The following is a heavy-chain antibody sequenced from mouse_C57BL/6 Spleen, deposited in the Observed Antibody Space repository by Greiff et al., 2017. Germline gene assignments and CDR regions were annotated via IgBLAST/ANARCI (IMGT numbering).Heavy chain of an antibody. J-gene: IGHJ1*03. Sequence: VQLQQSGPELVKPGASVKIPCKASGYTFTDYNMDWVKQSHGKSLEWIGDINPNNGGTIYNQKFKGKATLTVDKSSSTAYMELRSLTSEDTAVYYCARLYSNDWYFDVWGTGTTVTVSS. CDR1: GYTFTDYN. D-gene: IGHD2-5*01. CDR3: ARLYSNDWYFDV. CDR2: INPNNGGT. V-gene: IGHV1-18*01.